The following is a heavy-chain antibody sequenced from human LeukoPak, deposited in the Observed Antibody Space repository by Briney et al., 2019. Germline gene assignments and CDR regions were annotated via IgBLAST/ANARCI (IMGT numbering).Heavy chain of an antibody. CDR1: GGSISSYY. V-gene: IGHV4-59*01. D-gene: IGHD3/OR15-3a*01. J-gene: IGHJ3*02. CDR2: IYYSGST. Sequence: SETLSLTCTVSGGSISSYYWSWIRQPPGKGLEWIGYIYYSGSTNYNPSLKSRVTISVDTSKNQFSLKLCSVTAADTAVYYCASIADSDAFDIWGQGTMVTVSS. CDR3: ASIADSDAFDI.